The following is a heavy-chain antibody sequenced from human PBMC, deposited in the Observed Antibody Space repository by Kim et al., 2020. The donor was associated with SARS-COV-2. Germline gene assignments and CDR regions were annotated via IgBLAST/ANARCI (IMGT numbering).Heavy chain of an antibody. CDR2: IKSKTDGGTT. D-gene: IGHD4-17*01. CDR3: TTDSDYGDYGSDY. J-gene: IGHJ4*02. Sequence: GGSLRLSCAASGFTFSNAWMSWVRQAPGKGLEWVGRIKSKTDGGTTDYAAPVKGRFTISRDDSKNTLYLQMNSLKTEDTAVYYCTTDSDYGDYGSDYWGQGTLVTVSS. V-gene: IGHV3-15*01. CDR1: GFTFSNAW.